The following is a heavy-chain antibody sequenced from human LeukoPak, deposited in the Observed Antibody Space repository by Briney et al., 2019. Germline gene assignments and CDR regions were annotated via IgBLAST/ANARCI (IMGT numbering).Heavy chain of an antibody. CDR2: ISSTASMI. CDR1: GFTFSGYY. Sequence: SGGSLRLSCAASGFTFSGYYMSWIRQAPGKGLEWVSYISSTASMIYYADSVKGRFTISRDNAKSSLYLQMNSLRAEDTAVYYCARESGYSFNLWGQRTLVTVSS. J-gene: IGHJ5*02. V-gene: IGHV3-11*01. D-gene: IGHD5-18*01. CDR3: ARESGYSFNL.